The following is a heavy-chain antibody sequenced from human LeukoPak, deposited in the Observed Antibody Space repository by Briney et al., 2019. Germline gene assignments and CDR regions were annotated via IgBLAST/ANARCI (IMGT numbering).Heavy chain of an antibody. Sequence: SETLSLTCTVSGGSISSYYWSWIRQPPGKGLEWIGHIYTSGSTNYNPSLKSRVTMSVDTSKNQFSLKLSSVTAADTAVYYGARSFAGAYYDILTGAGGMDVWGQGTTVTVSS. CDR3: ARSFAGAYYDILTGAGGMDV. V-gene: IGHV4-4*07. D-gene: IGHD3-9*01. CDR1: GGSISSYY. J-gene: IGHJ6*02. CDR2: IYTSGST.